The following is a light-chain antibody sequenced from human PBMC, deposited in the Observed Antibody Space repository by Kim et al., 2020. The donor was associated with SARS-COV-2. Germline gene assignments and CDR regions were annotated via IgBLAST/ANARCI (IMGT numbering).Light chain of an antibody. J-gene: IGLJ3*02. Sequence: GQSLAISCTGSRSDGVAYDYVSWYQQHPGKAPNLMIHDVNDRPSGVSNRFSGSRSGNTASLTISGLQAEDEADYYCSSYTNSDTLVFGGGTQLTVL. CDR2: DVN. CDR1: RSDGVAYDY. CDR3: SSYTNSDTLV. V-gene: IGLV2-14*03.